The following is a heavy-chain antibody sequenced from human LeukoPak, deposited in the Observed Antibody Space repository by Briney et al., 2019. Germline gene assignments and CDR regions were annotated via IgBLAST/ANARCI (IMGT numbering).Heavy chain of an antibody. CDR2: ISYDGSNK. D-gene: IGHD2-2*01. V-gene: IGHV3-30*18. CDR3: AKGCSSTSCFDY. CDR1: GFTFSSYC. J-gene: IGHJ4*02. Sequence: TGGSLRLSCAASGFTFSSYCMHWVRQAPGKGLEWVAVISYDGSNKYYADSVKGRFTISRDNSKNTLYLQMNSLRAEDTAVYYCAKGCSSTSCFDYWGQGTLVTVSS.